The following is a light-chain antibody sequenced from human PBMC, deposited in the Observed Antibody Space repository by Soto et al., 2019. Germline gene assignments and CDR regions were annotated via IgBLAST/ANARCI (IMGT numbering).Light chain of an antibody. CDR2: AAS. CDR1: QDIRND. V-gene: IGKV1-6*01. Sequence: AIQMTQSPSSLSASVGDRVTITCRASQDIRNDLGWYQEKPGQAPKLLIYAASNLQSGVPSRLSGSGSGTDFSLTISSLQPEDFATYYCLQDYNYPWTFGQGTKVEI. J-gene: IGKJ1*01. CDR3: LQDYNYPWT.